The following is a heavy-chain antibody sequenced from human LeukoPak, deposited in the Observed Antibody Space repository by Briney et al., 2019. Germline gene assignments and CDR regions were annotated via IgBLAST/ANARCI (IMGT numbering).Heavy chain of an antibody. CDR2: INYSGST. CDR3: ARFGGPHAFDI. J-gene: IGHJ3*02. Sequence: SETLSLTCVVYGGSFSGYYWSWLRQPPGKGLEWIAYINYSGSTNYNPSLKSRVTISVDTSKNHFSLTLSSVTAADTAVYYCARFGGPHAFDIWGQGTMVTVSS. CDR1: GGSFSGYY. D-gene: IGHD3-3*01. V-gene: IGHV4-59*01.